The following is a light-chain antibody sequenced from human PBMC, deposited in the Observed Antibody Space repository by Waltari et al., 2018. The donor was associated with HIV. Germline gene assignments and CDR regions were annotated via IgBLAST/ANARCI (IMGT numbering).Light chain of an antibody. CDR1: QRVTSTY. V-gene: IGKV3-20*01. Sequence: IVLTQSPGTLSLSPGESATLSCRASQRVTSTYLAWYQQRPGQAPRLLIYGASNRATGIPDRFSGSWSGTDFTLTISRLEPEDFAMYYCQQYGGSPPYTFGQGTRLEIK. J-gene: IGKJ2*01. CDR3: QQYGGSPPYT. CDR2: GAS.